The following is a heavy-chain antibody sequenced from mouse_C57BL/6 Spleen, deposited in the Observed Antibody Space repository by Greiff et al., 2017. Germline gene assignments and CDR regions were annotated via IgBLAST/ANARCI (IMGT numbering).Heavy chain of an antibody. J-gene: IGHJ2*01. CDR1: GYTFTDYY. CDR3: ARGGSGPYYFDY. D-gene: IGHD3-2*02. Sequence: VQLQQSGPELVKPGASVKISCKASGYTFTDYYMNWVKQSHGKSLEWIGDINPNNGGTSYNQKFKGKATLTVDKSSSTAYMERRSLTSEDSAVYYWARGGSGPYYFDYWGQGTTLTVSS. V-gene: IGHV1-26*01. CDR2: INPNNGGT.